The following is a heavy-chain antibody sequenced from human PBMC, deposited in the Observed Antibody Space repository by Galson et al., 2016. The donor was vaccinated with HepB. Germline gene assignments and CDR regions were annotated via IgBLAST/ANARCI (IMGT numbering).Heavy chain of an antibody. D-gene: IGHD3-10*01. Sequence: SLRLSCAASGFTFDDFVMHWVRQVPGKGLEWVSGITWNSGSIGYADSVKGRFTISRDNAKNSLYLQMNSLRAEDTALYYCARDMARIRGVLFDNWGQGTLVTVSS. J-gene: IGHJ4*02. V-gene: IGHV3-9*01. CDR1: GFTFDDFV. CDR2: ITWNSGSI. CDR3: ARDMARIRGVLFDN.